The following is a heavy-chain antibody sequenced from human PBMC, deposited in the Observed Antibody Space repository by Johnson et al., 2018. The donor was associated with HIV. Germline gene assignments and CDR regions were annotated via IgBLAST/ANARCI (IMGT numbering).Heavy chain of an antibody. CDR3: AKAYCPGCDAFEI. J-gene: IGHJ3*02. V-gene: IGHV3-30*04. Sequence: QVQLVESGGGLVQPGGSLRLSCAASGFTFSSYPMHWVRQAPGKGLQWVAVISYDGSNKYFADSVKGRFTISRDNSKNTVYLQMNSLRTEDSGVYYCAKAYCPGCDAFEIWGQGTMVTVSS. D-gene: IGHD2-21*01. CDR1: GFTFSSYP. CDR2: ISYDGSNK.